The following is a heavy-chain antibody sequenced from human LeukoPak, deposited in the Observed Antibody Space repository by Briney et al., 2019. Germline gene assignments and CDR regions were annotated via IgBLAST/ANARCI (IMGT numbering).Heavy chain of an antibody. CDR3: ARHGGHSSAWYVDY. J-gene: IGHJ4*02. CDR2: IFYSGST. D-gene: IGHD6-19*01. CDR1: GGSISTNTYY. V-gene: IGHV4-39*01. Sequence: SETLSLTCTVSGGSISTNTYYWGRIRQPPGKGLEWIGSIFYSGSTYYSPSPSLKSRVTISVDTSKNQFSVKLTSVTAADTAVYYCARHGGHSSAWYVDYWGQETLVTVSS.